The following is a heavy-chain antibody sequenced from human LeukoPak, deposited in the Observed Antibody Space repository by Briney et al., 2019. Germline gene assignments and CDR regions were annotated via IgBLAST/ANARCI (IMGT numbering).Heavy chain of an antibody. V-gene: IGHV3-7*04. J-gene: IGHJ4*02. CDR3: ARGHTSAWDHCFDY. CDR2: IKQDGSEK. Sequence: PGGSLRLSCAASGFTFSSYAMSWVRQAPGKGLEWVANIKQDGSEKYCVNSVKGRFTISRDNAKNSLYLQMSNLRAEDSAIYYCARGHTSAWDHCFDYWGQGTLVTVSS. CDR1: GFTFSSYA. D-gene: IGHD6-19*01.